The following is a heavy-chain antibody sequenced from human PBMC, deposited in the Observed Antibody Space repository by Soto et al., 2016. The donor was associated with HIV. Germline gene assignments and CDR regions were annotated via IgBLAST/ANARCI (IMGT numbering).Heavy chain of an antibody. CDR2: IWYDGSNK. V-gene: IGHV3-33*08. CDR3: ARSGYSSGWYSAEYFQH. CDR1: GFTFSSYG. Sequence: VRLVESGGGVVQPGRSLRLSCAASGFTFSSYGMHWVRQAPGKGLEWVAVIWYDGSNKYYADSVKGRFTISRDNSKNTLYLQMNSLRAEDTAMYYCARSGYSSGWYSAEYFQHWGQGTVVTVSS. J-gene: IGHJ1*01. D-gene: IGHD6-19*01.